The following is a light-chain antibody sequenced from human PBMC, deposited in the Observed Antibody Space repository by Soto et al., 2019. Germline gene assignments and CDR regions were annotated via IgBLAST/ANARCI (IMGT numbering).Light chain of an antibody. Sequence: QSVLTQPPSASGTPGQRVTISCSGSSYNIGSNAVSWYQHFPGTAPKVLIYSDDQRPSGVPDRFSGSKSGTSASLAISGLRAEDEADYFCAAWGDSLNTWVFGVGTKVTVL. CDR3: AAWGDSLNTWV. CDR1: SYNIGSNA. V-gene: IGLV1-44*01. CDR2: SDD. J-gene: IGLJ3*02.